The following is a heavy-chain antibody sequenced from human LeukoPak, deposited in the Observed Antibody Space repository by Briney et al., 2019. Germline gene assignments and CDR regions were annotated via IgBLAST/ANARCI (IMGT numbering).Heavy chain of an antibody. CDR3: ASFWYCGGDCYSVY. Sequence: ASVKVSCKASGYTFTSYDINWVRQATGQGLEWMGWMNPNSGNTGYAQKFQGRVTITADKSTSTAYMELSSLRSEDTAVYYCASFWYCGGDCYSVYWGQGTLVTVSS. D-gene: IGHD2-21*02. CDR1: GYTFTSYD. J-gene: IGHJ4*02. CDR2: MNPNSGNT. V-gene: IGHV1-8*01.